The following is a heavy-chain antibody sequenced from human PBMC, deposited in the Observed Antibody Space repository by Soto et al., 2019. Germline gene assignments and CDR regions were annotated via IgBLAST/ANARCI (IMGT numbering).Heavy chain of an antibody. Sequence: QLQLQESGPGLVKPSETLSLTCTVSGGSISSSSYYWGWIRQPPGKGLEWIGSIYYSGSTYYNPSLKSRVTISVDTSKNQFSLKLSSVTAADTAVYYCARHNPGTFTLDTGNFDYWGQGTLVTVSS. D-gene: IGHD3-10*01. CDR1: GGSISSSSYY. CDR2: IYYSGST. J-gene: IGHJ4*02. CDR3: ARHNPGTFTLDTGNFDY. V-gene: IGHV4-39*01.